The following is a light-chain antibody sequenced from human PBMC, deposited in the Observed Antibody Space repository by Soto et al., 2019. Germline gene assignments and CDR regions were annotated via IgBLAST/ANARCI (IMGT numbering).Light chain of an antibody. CDR2: DVS. V-gene: IGLV2-14*03. Sequence: QSVLTQPASVSGSPGQSITISCTGTSSDVGGYNYVSWYQHHPGKAPKLLTYDVSNRPSGVSNRFSGSKPDNTASLTISGLQPEDEADYYCSSYTTSNTRQIVFGTGTKVTVL. CDR3: SSYTTSNTRQIV. CDR1: SSDVGGYNY. J-gene: IGLJ1*01.